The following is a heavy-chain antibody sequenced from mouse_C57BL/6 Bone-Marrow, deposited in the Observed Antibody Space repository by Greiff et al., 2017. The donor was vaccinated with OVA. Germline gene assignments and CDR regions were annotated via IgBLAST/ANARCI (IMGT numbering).Heavy chain of an antibody. CDR2: IYPRSGNT. V-gene: IGHV1-81*01. CDR1: GYTFTSYG. J-gene: IGHJ1*03. Sequence: QVQLQQSGAELARPGASVKLSCKASGYTFTSYGISWVKQRTGQGLEWIGEIYPRSGNTYYNEKFKGKATLTADKSSSTAYMELRSRTSEDSAVYFCARECYYGSSYEYFDVWGTGTTVTVSS. D-gene: IGHD1-1*01. CDR3: ARECYYGSSYEYFDV.